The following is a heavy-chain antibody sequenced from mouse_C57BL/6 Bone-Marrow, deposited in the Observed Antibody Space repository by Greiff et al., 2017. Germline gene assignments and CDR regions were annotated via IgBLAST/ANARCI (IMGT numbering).Heavy chain of an antibody. CDR3: ARASIVTTANYYAMDY. CDR1: GFPFSSYA. CDR2: ISDGGSYT. Sequence: EVQVVESGGGLVKPGGSLKLSCAASGFPFSSYAMSWVRQTPEKRLEWVATISDGGSYTYYPDNVKGRFTISRDNAKNNLYLQMSHLKSEDTAMYYCARASIVTTANYYAMDYWGQGTSVTVSS. J-gene: IGHJ4*01. D-gene: IGHD2-5*01. V-gene: IGHV5-4*01.